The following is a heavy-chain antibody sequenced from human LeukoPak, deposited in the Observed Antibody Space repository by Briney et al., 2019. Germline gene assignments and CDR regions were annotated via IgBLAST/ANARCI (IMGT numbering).Heavy chain of an antibody. Sequence: PSETLSLTCAVSGGSVSSYYWNWIRQPPGKGLEWIGNFYYSGSTNYNPSLKSRVTISVDTSKNQFSLKLSSVTAADTAVYYCASGSYSYYYMDVWGKGTTVTVSS. CDR3: ASGSYSYYYMDV. CDR1: GGSVSSYY. V-gene: IGHV4-59*02. CDR2: FYYSGST. J-gene: IGHJ6*03.